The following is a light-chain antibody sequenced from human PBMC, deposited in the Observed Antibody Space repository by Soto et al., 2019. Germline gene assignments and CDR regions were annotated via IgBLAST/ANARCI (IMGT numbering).Light chain of an antibody. CDR3: QSTDNSGTYRV. CDR2: KDN. J-gene: IGLJ3*02. Sequence: SSELTQPSSVSVSPGQTARITCSGDALPQQYAFWYQQKPGQAPVLVMCKDNERPSGIPERFSGSSSGTIATLTISGVQAEDEADYYCQSTDNSGTYRVFGGGTQLTVL. CDR1: ALPQQY. V-gene: IGLV3-25*03.